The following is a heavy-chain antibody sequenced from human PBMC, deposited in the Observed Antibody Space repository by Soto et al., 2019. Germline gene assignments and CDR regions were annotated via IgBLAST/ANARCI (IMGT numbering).Heavy chain of an antibody. CDR3: AKNLDGYYVSPDI. J-gene: IGHJ3*02. V-gene: IGHV4-59*01. D-gene: IGHD3-3*01. Sequence: AESLSLSCAVSGCTIGNYDLSWIRQPPGKGLEWVGYIHDSGSTWYNPSLKSRVTISVDKSRNQFSLKLSSVTAADTAVYFCAKNLDGYYVSPDIWGQGKMVTGSS. CDR1: GCTIGNYD. CDR2: IHDSGST.